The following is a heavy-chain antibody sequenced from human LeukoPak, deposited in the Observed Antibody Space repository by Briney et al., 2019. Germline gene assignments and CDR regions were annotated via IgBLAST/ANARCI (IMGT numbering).Heavy chain of an antibody. Sequence: GASVKVSCKASGYTFTSYYMHWVRQAPGQGLEWMGIINPSGGSTSYAQKFQGRVTMTRDTSTSTVYMELSSLRSEDTAVYYCVRADGRWWNDILTGYYRYWGQGTLVTVSS. D-gene: IGHD3-9*01. V-gene: IGHV1-46*01. CDR3: VRADGRWWNDILTGYYRY. J-gene: IGHJ4*02. CDR2: INPSGGST. CDR1: GYTFTSYY.